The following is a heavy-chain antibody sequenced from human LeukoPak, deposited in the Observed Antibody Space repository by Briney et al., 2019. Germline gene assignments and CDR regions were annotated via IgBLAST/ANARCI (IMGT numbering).Heavy chain of an antibody. J-gene: IGHJ4*02. Sequence: GRSLRLSCAASGFTFSSYGMHWVRQAPGKGLEWVAFISYDGSNKNYADSVTGRFTISRDNAKNSLYLQMNSLRAEDTAVCYCAIAYCGGDCDQYYFDYWGQGTLVTVSS. D-gene: IGHD2-21*02. CDR2: ISYDGSNK. CDR1: GFTFSSYG. CDR3: AIAYCGGDCDQYYFDY. V-gene: IGHV3-30*03.